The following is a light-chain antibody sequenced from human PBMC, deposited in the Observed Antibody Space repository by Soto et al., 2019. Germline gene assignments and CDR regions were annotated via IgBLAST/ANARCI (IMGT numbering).Light chain of an antibody. Sequence: DMEMTQSPSSLSASVGDGVTITCRASQSISNYLNWYQHKPGKVPKLLIYAASSLKSGVPTRFSGSGSGTDFTLTINSLQPEDFATYYCQQSYGTPLTFGGGTKIEIK. V-gene: IGKV1-39*01. CDR1: QSISNY. CDR3: QQSYGTPLT. CDR2: AAS. J-gene: IGKJ4*01.